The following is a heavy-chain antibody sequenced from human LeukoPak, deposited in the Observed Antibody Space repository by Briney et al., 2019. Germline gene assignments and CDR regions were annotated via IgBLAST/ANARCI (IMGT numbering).Heavy chain of an antibody. V-gene: IGHV3-30*18. CDR2: ISYDGSNK. D-gene: IGHD3-9*01. Sequence: GRSLRLSCAASGFTFSSCGMHWVRQAPGKGLEWVAVISYDGSNKYYADSVKGRFTISRDNSKNTLYLQMNSLRAEDTAVYYCAKFDPRPSWGQGTLVTVSS. CDR3: AKFDPRPS. CDR1: GFTFSSCG. J-gene: IGHJ4*02.